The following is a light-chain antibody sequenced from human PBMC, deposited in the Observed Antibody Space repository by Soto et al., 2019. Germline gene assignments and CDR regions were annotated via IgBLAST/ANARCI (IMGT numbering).Light chain of an antibody. CDR1: SSDVGDYNY. J-gene: IGLJ1*01. CDR3: SYMRKSLYV. V-gene: IGLV2-14*01. Sequence: QSVLTQPASVSGSPGQSITISCTGTSSDVGDYNYVSWYQQHPGKAPKLMISAVSNRPSGVSDRFSGSKSGNTASLTISGLQAEDEADYYCSYMRKSLYVFGTGTKLTVL. CDR2: AVS.